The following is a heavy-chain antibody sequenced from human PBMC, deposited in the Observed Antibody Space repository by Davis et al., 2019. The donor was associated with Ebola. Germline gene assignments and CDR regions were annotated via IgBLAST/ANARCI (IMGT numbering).Heavy chain of an antibody. CDR1: GDSVSTAG. D-gene: IGHD5-12*01. J-gene: IGHJ4*02. Sequence: HSQTLSLTCAISGDSVSTAGWNWIRQSPSRGLEWLGRTYYTSKWYNDYAVSVKSRITINPDTSKNQFFLQLNSVTPEDTAIYYCARGWLRNGGFEYWGQGTQVTVSS. CDR3: ARGWLRNGGFEY. V-gene: IGHV6-1*01. CDR2: TYYTSKWYN.